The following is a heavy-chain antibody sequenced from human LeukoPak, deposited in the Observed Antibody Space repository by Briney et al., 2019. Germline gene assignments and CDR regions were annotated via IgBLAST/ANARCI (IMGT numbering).Heavy chain of an antibody. CDR2: VYYSGNT. Sequence: SGTLSLTCAVSGGSISSSSYYWGWIRQPPGKGPEWIGSVYYSGNTYYSPSLKSRVTISVDTSKNQFSLKLSAVTAADTAVYYCARRGGSKIDYWGQGTLVTVSS. CDR3: ARRGGSKIDY. V-gene: IGHV4-39*01. J-gene: IGHJ4*02. D-gene: IGHD3-10*01. CDR1: GGSISSSSYY.